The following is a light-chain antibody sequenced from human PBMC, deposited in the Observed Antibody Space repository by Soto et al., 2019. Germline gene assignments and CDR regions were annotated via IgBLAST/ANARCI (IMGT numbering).Light chain of an antibody. CDR3: SSYKSSRAYV. Sequence: LTQPASVSGSPGQSITISCTGTSSDVGGYNYVSWYQQQSGKAPKLMIHEVSNRPSGVSNRFSGSKSGNTASLTISGLQAEDESDYYCSSYKSSRAYVFGIGTKVTVL. CDR2: EVS. J-gene: IGLJ1*01. V-gene: IGLV2-14*01. CDR1: SSDVGGYNY.